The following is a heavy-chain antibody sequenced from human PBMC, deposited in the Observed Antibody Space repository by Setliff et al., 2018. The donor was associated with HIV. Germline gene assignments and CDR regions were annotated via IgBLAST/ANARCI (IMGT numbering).Heavy chain of an antibody. CDR2: TTSNGRTT. J-gene: IGHJ4*02. V-gene: IGHV3-23*01. CDR1: GDTFSNYA. D-gene: IGHD3-16*01. Sequence: ASVKVSCKASGDTFSNYAISWVRQAPGKGLEWVSATTSNGRTTDYAESVRGRFILSRDNSGNTLYLQMTSLRAEDTATYYCAKAWGSGYPSFESALMFDVWGQGTLVTVSS. CDR3: AKAWGSGYPSFESALMFDV.